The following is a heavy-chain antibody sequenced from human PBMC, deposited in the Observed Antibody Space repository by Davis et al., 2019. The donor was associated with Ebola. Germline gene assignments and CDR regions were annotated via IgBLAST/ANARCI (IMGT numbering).Heavy chain of an antibody. D-gene: IGHD3-3*01. Sequence: SVKVSCKASGGTFSSYAISWVRQAPGQGLEWMGGIIPIFGTANYAQKLQGRVTMTTDTSTSTAYMELRSLRSDDTAVYYCARDGIIPSRRYDFWSGYRFDYWGQGTLVTVSS. J-gene: IGHJ4*02. CDR1: GGTFSSYA. CDR2: IIPIFGTA. CDR3: ARDGIIPSRRYDFWSGYRFDY. V-gene: IGHV1-69*05.